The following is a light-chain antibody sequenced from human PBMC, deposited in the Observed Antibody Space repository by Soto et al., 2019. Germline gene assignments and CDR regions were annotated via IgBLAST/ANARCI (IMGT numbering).Light chain of an antibody. V-gene: IGKV4-1*01. CDR3: QQYNSTPYT. J-gene: IGKJ2*01. CDR1: QSVLYSSNNKNY. Sequence: DIVMTQSPDSLAVSLGEKATINCKSSQSVLYSSNNKNYLAWYQQKPGQPPKLLIYWASTRESGVPDRFSGSGSGTDFTLTISSLQAEDVAVYYCQQYNSTPYTFGQGTKVDIK. CDR2: WAS.